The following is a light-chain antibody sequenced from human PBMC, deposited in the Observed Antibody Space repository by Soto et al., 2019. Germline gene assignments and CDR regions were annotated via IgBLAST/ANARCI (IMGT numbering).Light chain of an antibody. V-gene: IGKV1-5*01. CDR2: DVS. Sequence: DIQMTQSPSTLSASVGDRVTIPCRASQIISSWLAWYQQKPGKAPKLLIYDVSSLESGVPSRFSGSGSGTEFTLTISSLQPDDSATYYCQQYNTFWTFGQGTKVDIK. CDR3: QQYNTFWT. CDR1: QIISSW. J-gene: IGKJ1*01.